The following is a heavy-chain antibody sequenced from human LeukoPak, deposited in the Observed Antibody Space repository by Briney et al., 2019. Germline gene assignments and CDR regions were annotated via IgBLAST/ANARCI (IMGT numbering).Heavy chain of an antibody. CDR3: ARVVGAT. CDR1: GGSFSGYY. CDR2: INHSGST. J-gene: IGHJ4*02. V-gene: IGHV4-34*01. Sequence: KPSETLSLTCAVYGGSFSGYYWSWIRQPPGKGLEWIGEINHSGSTNYNPSLRSRVTISVDTSKNQFSLKLSSVTAADTAVYYRARVVGATWGQGTLVTVSS. D-gene: IGHD1-26*01.